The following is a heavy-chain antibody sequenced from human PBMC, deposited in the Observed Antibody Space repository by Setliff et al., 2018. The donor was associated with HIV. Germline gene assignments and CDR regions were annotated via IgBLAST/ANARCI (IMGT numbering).Heavy chain of an antibody. CDR3: TREGRGDPAMATTRIDY. CDR2: IYYTGFA. CDR1: GDSISSGSYF. V-gene: IGHV4-39*02. Sequence: KPSETLSLTCSVSGDSISSGSYFWGWIRQTPGRGLEWIGSIYYTGFAYYNPSLKSRVTISLDTSKTHFFLNLTSVTDADTAVYFCTREGRGDPAMATTRIDYWGQGKLVTVSS. J-gene: IGHJ4*02. D-gene: IGHD1-1*01.